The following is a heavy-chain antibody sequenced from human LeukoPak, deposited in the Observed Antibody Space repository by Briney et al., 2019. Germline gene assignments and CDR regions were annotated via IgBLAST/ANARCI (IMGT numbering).Heavy chain of an antibody. J-gene: IGHJ4*02. V-gene: IGHV1-8*01. D-gene: IGHD5-12*01. CDR2: MNPNSGNT. CDR1: GYTFTSYD. CDR3: ARTNSGYDFIPDY. Sequence: ASVTVSCKASGYTFTSYDINWVRQAPGQGLEWMGWMNPNSGNTGYAQKFQGRVTMTRNTSISTAYMELSSLRSEDTAVYYCARTNSGYDFIPDYWGQETLVTVSS.